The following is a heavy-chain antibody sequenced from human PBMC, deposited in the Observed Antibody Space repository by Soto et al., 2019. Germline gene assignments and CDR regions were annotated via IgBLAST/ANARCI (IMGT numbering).Heavy chain of an antibody. CDR1: GFTFSDYY. CDR2: ISSSSSYT. Sequence: GGSLRLSCAASGFTFSDYYMSWIRQAPGKGLEWVSYISSSSSYTNYADSVKGRFTISRDNAKNSLYLQMNSLRAEDTAVYYCASWWGFGELPKTNWGQGTLVTVSS. J-gene: IGHJ4*02. V-gene: IGHV3-11*03. D-gene: IGHD3-10*01. CDR3: ASWWGFGELPKTN.